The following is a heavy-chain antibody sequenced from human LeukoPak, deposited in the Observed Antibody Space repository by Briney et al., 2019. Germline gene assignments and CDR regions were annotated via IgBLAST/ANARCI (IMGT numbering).Heavy chain of an antibody. CDR3: AKGGPQFFDY. V-gene: IGHV3-23*01. CDR1: GFTFSDYA. CDR2: ISGSGGRS. Sequence: GGSLRLSCVVSGFTFSDYAMSWDRQAPGKGLEWVSTISGSGGRSYSEDPVKGRFTISRDKSRNTLYLQMNSLRVEDTAIYYCAKGGPQFFDYWGQGTLVTVSS. D-gene: IGHD5-24*01. J-gene: IGHJ4*02.